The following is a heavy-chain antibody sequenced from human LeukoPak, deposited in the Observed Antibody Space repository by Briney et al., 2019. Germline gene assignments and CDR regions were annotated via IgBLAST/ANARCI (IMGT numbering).Heavy chain of an antibody. Sequence: YPGGSLRLSCAASGFTFSSYWTHWVRHAPGKGLVWVSGISSDGTGTTYTDSVKGQFTISRDNTKNTLYLQLNSLRAEDTAVYYCVRDVGKKPDYWGQGTLVTVSS. V-gene: IGHV3-74*01. J-gene: IGHJ4*02. CDR3: VRDVGKKPDY. CDR1: GFTFSSYW. CDR2: ISSDGTGT. D-gene: IGHD1-1*01.